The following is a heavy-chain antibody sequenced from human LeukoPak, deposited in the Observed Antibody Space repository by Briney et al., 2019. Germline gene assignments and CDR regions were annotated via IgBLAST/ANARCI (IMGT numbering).Heavy chain of an antibody. CDR1: GFPFSSYW. CDR3: ARFPFGSGTFLPFDY. Sequence: GGSLRLSCVASGFPFSSYWMTWVRQAPGKGLEWVANIKQDGSEKYYVDSVKGRFTISRDNAKDSLYLQMNSLRAEDTAVYYCARFPFGSGTFLPFDYWGQGTLVTVSS. V-gene: IGHV3-7*01. D-gene: IGHD3-10*01. CDR2: IKQDGSEK. J-gene: IGHJ4*02.